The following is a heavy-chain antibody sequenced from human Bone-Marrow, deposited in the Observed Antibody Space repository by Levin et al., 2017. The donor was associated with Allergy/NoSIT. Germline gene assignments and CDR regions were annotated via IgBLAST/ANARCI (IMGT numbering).Heavy chain of an antibody. CDR3: SRHNGRYPPLY. J-gene: IGHJ4*02. CDR1: GDSISSDNHN. Sequence: SETLSLTCTVSGDSISSDNHNWDWIRQPPGKGLEWIGSIFYSGSTYYNPSLKSRVTISVDTSKNQFSLKLTSVTAADTAVYYCSRHNGRYPPLYWGQGTLLTVSS. V-gene: IGHV4-39*01. D-gene: IGHD3-16*02. CDR2: IFYSGST.